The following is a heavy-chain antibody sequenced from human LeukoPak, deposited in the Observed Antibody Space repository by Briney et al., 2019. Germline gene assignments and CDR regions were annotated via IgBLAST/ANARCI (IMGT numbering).Heavy chain of an antibody. CDR1: GGSFSGYY. Sequence: KSSETLSLTCAVYGGSFSGYYWSWIRQPPGKGLEWIGEINHSGSTNYNPSLKSRVTISVDTSKNQFSLKMSSVTAADTAVYYCASLVRGVDSSGYWWFDPWGQGTLVTVSS. V-gene: IGHV4-34*01. J-gene: IGHJ5*02. CDR3: ASLVRGVDSSGYWWFDP. D-gene: IGHD3-22*01. CDR2: INHSGST.